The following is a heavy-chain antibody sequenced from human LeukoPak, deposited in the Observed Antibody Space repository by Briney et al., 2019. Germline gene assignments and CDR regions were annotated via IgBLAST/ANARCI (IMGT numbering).Heavy chain of an antibody. D-gene: IGHD1-26*01. CDR3: ARDGGEWELLDY. CDR1: GGSISSGSYY. Sequence: SETLSLTCTVSGGSISSGSYYWSWIRQPAGKGLEWIGRIYTSGSTNYNPSPKSRVTISVDTSKNQFSLKLSSVTAADTAVYYCARDGGEWELLDYWGQGTLVTVSS. V-gene: IGHV4-61*02. J-gene: IGHJ4*02. CDR2: IYTSGST.